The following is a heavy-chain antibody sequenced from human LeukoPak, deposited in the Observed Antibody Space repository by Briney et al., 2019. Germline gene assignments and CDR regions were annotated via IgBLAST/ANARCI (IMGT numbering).Heavy chain of an antibody. CDR1: AFSFSAYN. CDR3: YSSAWYGAFDV. D-gene: IGHD6-19*01. Sequence: GGSLILAWSASAFSFSAYNTHWARQPPGEGLEYVSTISADGANTYYADSVKGRFTISRDNAKHTLFLQMSSLRAEDTAVFYCYSSAWYGAFDVWGQGTPVTVSS. CDR2: ISADGANT. V-gene: IGHV3-64D*09. J-gene: IGHJ4*02.